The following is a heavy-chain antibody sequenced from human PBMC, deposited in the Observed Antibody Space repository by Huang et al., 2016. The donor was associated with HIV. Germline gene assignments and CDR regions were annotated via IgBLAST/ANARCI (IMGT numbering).Heavy chain of an antibody. V-gene: IGHV1-69*01. D-gene: IGHD6-6*01. CDR3: ARGRTRSSLYDSYYGLDV. Sequence: QVQLVQSGAEVKKPGSSVKVSCKASGGTFSTYAISWVRQAPGQGLEWLGGIIPNFVTANYAQKFQGTVTITADEFTSTAYMELSSLRSEDTALYYCARGRTRSSLYDSYYGLDVWGQGTTVTVSS. CDR1: GGTFSTYA. J-gene: IGHJ6*02. CDR2: IIPNFVTA.